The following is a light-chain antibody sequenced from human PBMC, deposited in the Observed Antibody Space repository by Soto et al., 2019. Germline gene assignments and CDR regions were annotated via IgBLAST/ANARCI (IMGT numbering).Light chain of an antibody. Sequence: QSVLTQPASVSGSPGQSITISCTGTSSDVGGYNYVSWYQQHPGKAPKLMIYEVSNQPSGVSNRFSGSKSGNTASLTISGLQAEDEADYYCSSYTSSSTRVFGGGTKLTVL. CDR2: EVS. J-gene: IGLJ3*02. CDR1: SSDVGGYNY. V-gene: IGLV2-14*01. CDR3: SSYTSSSTRV.